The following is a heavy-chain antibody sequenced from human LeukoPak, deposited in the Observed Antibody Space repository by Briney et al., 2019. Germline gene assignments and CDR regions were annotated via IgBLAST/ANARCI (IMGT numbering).Heavy chain of an antibody. J-gene: IGHJ3*02. Sequence: SETLSLTCAVYGGSFSGYYWSWIRQPPGKGLEWIGEINHRGSTNYNPSLKSRVTISVDTSKNHFSLKLSSVTAADTAVYYCARMRYGAFDMWGQGTMVTVSS. CDR3: ARMRYGAFDM. CDR1: GGSFSGYY. V-gene: IGHV4-34*01. CDR2: INHRGST. D-gene: IGHD5-18*01.